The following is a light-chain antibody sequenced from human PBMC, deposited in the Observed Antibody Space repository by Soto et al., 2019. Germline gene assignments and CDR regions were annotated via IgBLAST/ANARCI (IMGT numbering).Light chain of an antibody. J-gene: IGKJ4*01. CDR2: GTS. V-gene: IGKV1-39*01. CDR1: QTISSH. CDR3: QQSYSSPLT. Sequence: DIQMTQSPSSLYASVGDRGTISCRASQTISSHLNWYQQQAGKXXKXXIYGTSTLQSGVPSRFSGSGSGRDLTLTISSLQPEDGATYYGQQSYSSPLTFGGGTKVDIK.